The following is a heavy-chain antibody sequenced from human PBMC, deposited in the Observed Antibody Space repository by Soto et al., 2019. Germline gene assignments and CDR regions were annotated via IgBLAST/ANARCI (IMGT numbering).Heavy chain of an antibody. CDR2: IFYSGGT. D-gene: IGHD3-16*01. V-gene: IGHV4-39*01. J-gene: IGHJ5*02. Sequence: TLSLTCSVSGDSIISAVYSWGWIRQPPGKGLEWIGSIFYSGGTYYNPSLMSRVTISVDTSKNQFSLNLSSATAADTAVYYCARVVDWVAFGGVINSWGQGTLVTVSS. CDR3: ARVVDWVAFGGVINS. CDR1: GDSIISAVYS.